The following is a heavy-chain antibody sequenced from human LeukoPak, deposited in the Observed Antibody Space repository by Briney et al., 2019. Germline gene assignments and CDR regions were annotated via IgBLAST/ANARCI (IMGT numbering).Heavy chain of an antibody. D-gene: IGHD1-26*01. J-gene: IGHJ4*02. CDR3: ARVQWELRGVGSYFEY. CDR2: IKQDGSEK. CDR1: GFTFSSYW. Sequence: PGGSLRLPCVVSGFTFSSYWMSWVRQAPGKGLEWVANIKQDGSEKYYVDSVKGRFTMSRDNAKNSLYLQMNSLRAEDTAVYYCARVQWELRGVGSYFEYWGQGALVTVSS. V-gene: IGHV3-7*01.